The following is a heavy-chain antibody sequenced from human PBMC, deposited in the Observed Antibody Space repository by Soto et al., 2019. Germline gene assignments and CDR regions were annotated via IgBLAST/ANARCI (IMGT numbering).Heavy chain of an antibody. D-gene: IGHD6-13*01. J-gene: IGHJ4*02. CDR1: GYTFTHYY. V-gene: IGHV1-46*01. Sequence: QVQLVQSGAEVKKPGASVKLSCRTSGYTFTHYYIHWVRQAPGQGLEWLGIINPASGSTNYTQDFQGRVTCPMDTSTTTVYMDLGGLRAEDTAIFYCARALAAGDHWGQGTLVTVSS. CDR3: ARALAAGDH. CDR2: INPASGST.